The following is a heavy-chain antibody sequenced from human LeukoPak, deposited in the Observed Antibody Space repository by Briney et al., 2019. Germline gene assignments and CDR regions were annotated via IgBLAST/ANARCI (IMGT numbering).Heavy chain of an antibody. CDR2: INPHTGGT. D-gene: IGHD5-24*01. J-gene: IGHJ4*02. V-gene: IGHV1-2*02. Sequence: ASVKVSCKASGYTFTGYYMHWVRQAPGQGLEWMGWINPHTGGTNYAQKFQGRVTMTRDTSISTAYMELSRLRSDDTAVYYCAREREMATSPFDYWGQGTLVTVSS. CDR1: GYTFTGYY. CDR3: AREREMATSPFDY.